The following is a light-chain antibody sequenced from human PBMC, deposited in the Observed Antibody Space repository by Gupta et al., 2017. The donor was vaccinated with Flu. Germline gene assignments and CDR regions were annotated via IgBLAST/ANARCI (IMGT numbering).Light chain of an antibody. Sequence: GDRVTITCRASHSIAIYLNWYQPKPVNAPNLLVYGAIGLQVGVSSRCSGSGSGTEFTLTISSLQPEDFANYFCQQCYNTPQTFGEGTKLEIK. J-gene: IGKJ2*01. CDR2: GAI. CDR1: HSIAIY. V-gene: IGKV1-39*01. CDR3: QQCYNTPQT.